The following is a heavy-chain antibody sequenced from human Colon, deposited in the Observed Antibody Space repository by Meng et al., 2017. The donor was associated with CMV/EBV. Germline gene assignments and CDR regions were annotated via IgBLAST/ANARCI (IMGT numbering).Heavy chain of an antibody. V-gene: IGHV3-21*01. D-gene: IGHD2-21*01. CDR3: ARGCVTPCGGLSL. CDR2: VSSLSNDI. Sequence: GESLKISCEASGFTFSSSTMNWVRQAPGKGLEWVASVSSLSNDIYYADTVKGRFTISRDNTKKSLYLEMNSLGAEDTAVYFCARGCVTPCGGLSLWGQGTLVIVSS. J-gene: IGHJ4*02. CDR1: GFTFSSST.